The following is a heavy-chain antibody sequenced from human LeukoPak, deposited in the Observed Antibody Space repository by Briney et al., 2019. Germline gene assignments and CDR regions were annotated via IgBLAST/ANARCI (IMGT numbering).Heavy chain of an antibody. V-gene: IGHV1-69*01. Sequence: GSSVKVSCEASGGTFSSYAISWVRQAPGQGLEWMGGIIPIFGTANYAQKFQGRVTITADESTSTAYMELSSLRSEDTAVYYCARGTGDGYNGDWFDPWGQGTLVTVSS. J-gene: IGHJ5*02. CDR2: IIPIFGTA. CDR1: GGTFSSYA. D-gene: IGHD5-24*01. CDR3: ARGTGDGYNGDWFDP.